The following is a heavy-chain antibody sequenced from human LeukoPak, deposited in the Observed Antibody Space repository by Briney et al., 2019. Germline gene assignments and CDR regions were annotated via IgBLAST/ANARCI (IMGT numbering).Heavy chain of an antibody. V-gene: IGHV3-30*03. CDR2: ISYDGNNK. Sequence: GGSLRLSCAASGFTFSSYGMHWVRQAPGKGLEWVAVISYDGNNKYYADSVQGRFTISRDNSKNTLYLQMNSLRAEDTAVYYCARDRGVVPAAMEASYFDYWGQGTLVTVSS. J-gene: IGHJ4*02. CDR3: ARDRGVVPAAMEASYFDY. CDR1: GFTFSSYG. D-gene: IGHD2-2*01.